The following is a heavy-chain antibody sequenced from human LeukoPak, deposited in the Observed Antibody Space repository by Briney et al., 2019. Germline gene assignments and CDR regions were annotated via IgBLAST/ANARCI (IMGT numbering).Heavy chain of an antibody. V-gene: IGHV3-48*01. CDR3: AREFSRPDCSGGSCYEMVDS. J-gene: IGHJ4*02. CDR1: GLTFSTYI. CDR2: ISSSSSTK. Sequence: PGGSLRLSSAASGLTFSTYIMNCVRQAPGKRLEWGSYISSSSSTKYSADSVKGRFTISRDNAKNSLYLQMNSLRAEDTAVYYCAREFSRPDCSGGSCYEMVDSWGQGTLVTVSS. D-gene: IGHD2-15*01.